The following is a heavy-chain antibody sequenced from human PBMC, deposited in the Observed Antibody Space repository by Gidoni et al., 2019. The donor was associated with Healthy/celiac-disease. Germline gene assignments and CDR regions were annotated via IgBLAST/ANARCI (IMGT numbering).Heavy chain of an antibody. CDR1: GASVRRAHW. CDR3: ARGEEGATSFET. V-gene: IGHV4-4*02. Sequence: QVHLQESGPGLVKPSGPLSLTCAVSGASVRRAHWWSWVRQPPGKGLEWVATIHHSGSTSYKPALKSRVTMSVDRSKNQFSRRLKSGAAADTAVYFWARGEEGATSFETWGQGALVTVSS. J-gene: IGHJ5*02. D-gene: IGHD1-26*01. CDR2: IHHSGST.